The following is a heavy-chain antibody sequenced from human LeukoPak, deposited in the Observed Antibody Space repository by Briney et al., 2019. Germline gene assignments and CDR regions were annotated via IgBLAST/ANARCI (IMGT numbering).Heavy chain of an antibody. Sequence: SETLSLTCTVSGGSISSGSYYWSWIRQPAGKGLEWIGRIYTSGSTNYNPSLKSRVTISVDTSKNQFSLKLSSVTAADTAVYYCARDVEGGDSSGYYYEGNAFDIWGQGTMVTVSS. CDR2: IYTSGST. V-gene: IGHV4-61*02. J-gene: IGHJ3*02. D-gene: IGHD3-22*01. CDR3: ARDVEGGDSSGYYYEGNAFDI. CDR1: GGSISSGSYY.